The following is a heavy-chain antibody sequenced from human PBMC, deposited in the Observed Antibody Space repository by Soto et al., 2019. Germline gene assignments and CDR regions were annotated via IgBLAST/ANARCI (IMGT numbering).Heavy chain of an antibody. J-gene: IGHJ4*02. CDR3: ARDRGCCEVEISPEEAAFDY. V-gene: IGHV3-11*01. Sequence: PGGSLRLSCAASGFTFSDYYMSWIRQAPGKGLEWVSYISSSGSTIYYADSVKGRFTISRDNAKNSLYLQMNSLRAEDTAVYYCARDRGCCEVEISPEEAAFDYWGQGTLVTVSS. D-gene: IGHD3-10*01. CDR2: ISSSGSTI. CDR1: GFTFSDYY.